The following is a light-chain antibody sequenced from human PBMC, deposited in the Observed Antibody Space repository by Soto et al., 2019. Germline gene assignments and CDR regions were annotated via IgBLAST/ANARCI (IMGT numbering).Light chain of an antibody. Sequence: EIVMTQSPATLSVSPGESATLSCRASQSVSSNLAWYQQKPGQAPRLLIYGASTRVTGIPARFSGSGSGTEFTLIISSLQSEDFAIYYCQHYNNWPPWTFGQGTKVEIK. CDR1: QSVSSN. J-gene: IGKJ1*01. CDR3: QHYNNWPPWT. V-gene: IGKV3-15*01. CDR2: GAS.